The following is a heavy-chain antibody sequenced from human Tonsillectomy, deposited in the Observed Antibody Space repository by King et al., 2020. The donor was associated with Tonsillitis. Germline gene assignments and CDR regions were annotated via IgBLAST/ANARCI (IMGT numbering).Heavy chain of an antibody. J-gene: IGHJ4*02. CDR2: IYYSGST. CDR3: ARLGVLAGMGFDY. Sequence: QLQESGPGLVKPSETLSLTCTVSGGSISSSSYYWGWIRQPPGQGLEWIGNIYYSGSTYYNPSLKSRVTISVDTSKNQFSLKLSSVTAADTAVYYCARLGVLAGMGFDYWGQGTLVTVSS. CDR1: GGSISSSSYY. V-gene: IGHV4-39*07. D-gene: IGHD2-15*01.